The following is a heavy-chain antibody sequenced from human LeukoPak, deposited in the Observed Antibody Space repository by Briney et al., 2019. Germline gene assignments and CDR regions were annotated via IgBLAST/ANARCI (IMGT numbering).Heavy chain of an antibody. Sequence: PSETLSLTCTVSSGSISCSDYYWGWIRQPPGKGLEWFGSVSYSGSGYYNPSLKSRVIISVDTSKNQFSLKLSSVTAADTAVYYCARQSIAVAGRHFHLWGRGTLVTVSS. CDR3: ARQSIAVAGRHFHL. J-gene: IGHJ2*01. CDR2: VSYSGSG. D-gene: IGHD6-19*01. V-gene: IGHV4-39*01. CDR1: SGSISCSDYY.